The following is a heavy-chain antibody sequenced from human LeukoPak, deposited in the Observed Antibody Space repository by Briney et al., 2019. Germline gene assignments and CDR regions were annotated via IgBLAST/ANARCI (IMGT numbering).Heavy chain of an antibody. CDR1: GYTFTGYF. CDR3: ARDLSPTSNWELDY. V-gene: IGHV1-2*06. D-gene: IGHD7-27*01. Sequence: ASVKVSCKASGYTFTGYFMHWVRQAPGQGLEWMGRINPNSGDTNYAQTLQGRVTMTRDTSISTVYMELSRLRSDDTAVYYCARDLSPTSNWELDYWGQGTLVTVSS. J-gene: IGHJ4*02. CDR2: INPNSGDT.